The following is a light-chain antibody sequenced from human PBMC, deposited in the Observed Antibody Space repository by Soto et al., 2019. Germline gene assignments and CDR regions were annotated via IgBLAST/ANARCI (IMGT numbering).Light chain of an antibody. CDR3: QSYTTSSTWV. CDR2: EVS. Sequence: QSALTQPDSVSGSPGEPITMSCTGTSSDVGGYDYVSWYQQFPGRAPQLIIYEVSNRPSGVSIRFSGSKSGNTASLTITGLRAEDDADYYCQSYTTSSTWVFGGGTQLTVL. CDR1: SSDVGGYDY. V-gene: IGLV2-14*01. J-gene: IGLJ3*02.